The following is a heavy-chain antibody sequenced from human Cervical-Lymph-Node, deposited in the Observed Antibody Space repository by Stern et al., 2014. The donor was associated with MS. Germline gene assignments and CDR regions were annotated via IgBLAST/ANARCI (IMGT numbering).Heavy chain of an antibody. Sequence: VQLVEPGGGVVQPGRSLRLSCAASGFTFRSYAMYWVRQAPGKGLEWVAIIWYDGSNKYYVDSVKGRFTISRDNSKNTLYLRMNSLRAEDTAVYYCAREIGHCTNGVCLEVGMDVWGQGTTVIVSS. CDR3: AREIGHCTNGVCLEVGMDV. V-gene: IGHV3-33*01. CDR2: IWYDGSNK. D-gene: IGHD2-8*01. CDR1: GFTFRSYA. J-gene: IGHJ6*02.